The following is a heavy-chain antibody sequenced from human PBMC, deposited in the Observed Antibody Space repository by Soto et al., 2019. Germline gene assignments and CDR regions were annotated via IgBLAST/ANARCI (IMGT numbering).Heavy chain of an antibody. D-gene: IGHD3-9*01. J-gene: IGHJ3*02. CDR2: ISAYNGNT. Sequence: ASVKVSCKASGYTFTSYGIRWVRQAPGQGLEWMGWISAYNGNTNYAQKLQGRVTMTTDTSTSTAYMELRSLRSDDTAVYYCARAALRYFDWFGSAFDIWGQGTMVTVSS. CDR1: GYTFTSYG. V-gene: IGHV1-18*01. CDR3: ARAALRYFDWFGSAFDI.